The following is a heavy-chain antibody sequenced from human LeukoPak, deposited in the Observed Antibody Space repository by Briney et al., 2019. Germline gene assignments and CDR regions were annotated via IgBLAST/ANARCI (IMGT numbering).Heavy chain of an antibody. D-gene: IGHD3-10*01. J-gene: IGHJ4*02. Sequence: PSETLSLTCAVYGGSFSDYYWTWIRHGPGKGLEWIGEINHSGSTNYTPSLKSRVTISVDTSRNQFSLELSSVTAADTAVYYCADGDYGSGSYGYWGQGTLVTVSS. CDR1: GGSFSDYY. CDR2: INHSGST. V-gene: IGHV4-34*01. CDR3: ADGDYGSGSYGY.